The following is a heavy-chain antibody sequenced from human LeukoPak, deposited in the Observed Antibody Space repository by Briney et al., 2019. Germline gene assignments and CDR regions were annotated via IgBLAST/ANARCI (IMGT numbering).Heavy chain of an antibody. J-gene: IGHJ4*02. V-gene: IGHV5-51*01. D-gene: IGHD2-8*01. CDR3: ARHEMDGWLAGDY. Sequence: GGSLKISCKGSGYRFTKSWIGWVRQMPGKGLEWLGIIYPDDSRTRYSPSFQGQVTISVDKSITTAYLQWTSLKASDTAMYYCARHEMDGWLAGDYWGQGTLVTVSS. CDR2: IYPDDSRT. CDR1: GYRFTKSW.